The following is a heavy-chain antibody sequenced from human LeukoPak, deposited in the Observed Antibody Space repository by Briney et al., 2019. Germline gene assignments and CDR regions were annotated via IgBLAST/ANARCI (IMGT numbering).Heavy chain of an antibody. Sequence: SETLSLTCTVSGGSINNYYWSWIRQPPGKGLEWIGYIYYRGSTNYNPSLKSRVTFSVDTSKNQFSLKLNSVTAADTAVYYCARFKSSSGWYDYWGQGTLVTVSS. D-gene: IGHD6-19*01. CDR1: GGSINNYY. J-gene: IGHJ4*02. CDR2: IYYRGST. CDR3: ARFKSSSGWYDY. V-gene: IGHV4-59*01.